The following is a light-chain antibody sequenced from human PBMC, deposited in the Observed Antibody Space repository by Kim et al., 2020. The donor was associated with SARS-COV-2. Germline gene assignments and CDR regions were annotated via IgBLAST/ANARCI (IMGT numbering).Light chain of an antibody. CDR2: SNN. CDR1: SSNIGSNT. J-gene: IGLJ2*01. CDR3: AAWDDSLNGPV. Sequence: GQRVTISCSGSSSNIGSNTVNWYQQRPGTAPNLLIYSNNQRPSGVPDRFSGSKSGTSASLAISGLQSEDEADYYCAAWDDSLNGPVFGGGTKLTVL. V-gene: IGLV1-44*01.